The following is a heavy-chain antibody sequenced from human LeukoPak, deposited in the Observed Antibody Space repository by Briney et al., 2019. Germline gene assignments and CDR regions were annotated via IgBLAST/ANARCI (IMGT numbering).Heavy chain of an antibody. V-gene: IGHV3-30*04. J-gene: IGHJ4*02. D-gene: IGHD3-22*01. Sequence: GGSLRLSCAASGFTFSSYAMHWVRQAPGKGLEWVAVISYDGSNKYYADSVMGRFTISRDNSKNTLYLQMNSLRAEDTAVYYCARDFGAWDSSGYYYWGQGTLVTVSS. CDR3: ARDFGAWDSSGYYY. CDR1: GFTFSSYA. CDR2: ISYDGSNK.